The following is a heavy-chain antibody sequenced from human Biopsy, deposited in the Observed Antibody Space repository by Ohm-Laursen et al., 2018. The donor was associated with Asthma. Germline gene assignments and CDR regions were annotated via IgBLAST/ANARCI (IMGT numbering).Heavy chain of an antibody. Sequence: SLRLSCAASGFTFGDYWMSWVRQVPGKGLEWVAVISYDGGNKFYGDSVKGRFTLSRDNSRNTLYLQMNNLRVEDTAIYYCARTHERWTSIQDDALDIWGQGTMVIVSS. CDR3: ARTHERWTSIQDDALDI. CDR1: GFTFGDYW. V-gene: IGHV3-30*03. J-gene: IGHJ3*02. CDR2: ISYDGGNK. D-gene: IGHD4-23*01.